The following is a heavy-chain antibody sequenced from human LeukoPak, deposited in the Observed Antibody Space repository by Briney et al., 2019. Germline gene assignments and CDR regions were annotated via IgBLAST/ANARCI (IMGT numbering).Heavy chain of an antibody. CDR1: GSSFNTYW. CDR3: ALGGDSSGYYYPYYFDY. CDR2: IYPADSDT. Sequence: GESLKISCKASGSSFNTYWIGWVRQLPGKALEWMGIIYPADSDTRYSPSFQGQVTISADKSISTAYLQWSSLKASDTAMYYCALGGDSSGYYYPYYFDYWGQGTLVTVSS. J-gene: IGHJ4*02. V-gene: IGHV5-51*01. D-gene: IGHD3-22*01.